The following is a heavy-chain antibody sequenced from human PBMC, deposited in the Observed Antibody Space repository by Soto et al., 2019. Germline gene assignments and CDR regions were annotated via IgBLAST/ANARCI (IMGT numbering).Heavy chain of an antibody. J-gene: IGHJ6*02. CDR2: IYYSGST. CDR1: GGSISSYY. Sequence: PSETLSLTCTVSGGSISSYYWSWIRQPPGKGLEWIGYIYYSGSTNYNPSLKSRVTISVDTSKNQFSLKLSSVTAADTAVYYCARWARADCSGGSCYEYYYYGMDVWGQGPRSPSP. D-gene: IGHD2-15*01. V-gene: IGHV4-59*01. CDR3: ARWARADCSGGSCYEYYYYGMDV.